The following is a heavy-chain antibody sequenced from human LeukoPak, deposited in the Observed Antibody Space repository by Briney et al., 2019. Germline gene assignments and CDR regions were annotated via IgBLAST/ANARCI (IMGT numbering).Heavy chain of an antibody. CDR2: LYTSGST. CDR1: GGSISSGSYY. Sequence: SETLSLTCTVSGGSISSGSYYWSWIRQPAGEGLEWIGRLYTSGSTNYSPSLKSRVTISVDASKNQFSLRLTSVTAADTAVYYCARSPGPDLNYYDTSGSYYFDYWGQGTLVTVSS. D-gene: IGHD3-22*01. CDR3: ARSPGPDLNYYDTSGSYYFDY. V-gene: IGHV4-61*02. J-gene: IGHJ4*02.